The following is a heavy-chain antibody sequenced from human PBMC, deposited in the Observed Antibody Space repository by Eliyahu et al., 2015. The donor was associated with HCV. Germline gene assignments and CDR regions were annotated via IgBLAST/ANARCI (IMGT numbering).Heavy chain of an antibody. V-gene: IGHV3-23*01. CDR1: GFALSSYL. D-gene: IGHD6-19*01. Sequence: EVQVLESGGDLVQPGRSLRLSCAASGFALSSYLXDWVRLTPGRGLVWVSAITSRGDRILYADSVKGRFTISRDNSKNTVYLQMSSLRAEDTAIYYCVRFYILGAGTSSPDYWGQGTLVTVSS. CDR3: VRFYILGAGTSSPDY. J-gene: IGHJ4*02. CDR2: ITSRGDRI.